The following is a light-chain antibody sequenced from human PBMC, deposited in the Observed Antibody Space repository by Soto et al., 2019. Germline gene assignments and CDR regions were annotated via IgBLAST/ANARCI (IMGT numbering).Light chain of an antibody. CDR3: RQALQTSRT. CDR2: LGS. Sequence: DIVMTQSPLSLPVTPGEPASISCRSSQSLLHSNGYNYLDWYLQQPGQSPQLLIYLGSNRASGVTYRFSGSGSGTNFKLKISRVEVEDVGIYYCRQALQTSRTFGQGTKLEIK. CDR1: QSLLHSNGYNY. J-gene: IGKJ2*01. V-gene: IGKV2-28*01.